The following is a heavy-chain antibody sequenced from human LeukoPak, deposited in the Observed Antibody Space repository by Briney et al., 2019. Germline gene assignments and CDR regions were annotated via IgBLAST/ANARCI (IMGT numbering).Heavy chain of an antibody. CDR3: AKDSREITFGGVADY. CDR1: GFTFDDYA. CDR2: ISGDGGST. V-gene: IGHV3-43*02. Sequence: PGGSLRLSCAASGFTFDDYAMHWVRQAPGKGLEWVSLISGDGGSTYYAGSVKGRFTISRDNSNNSLYLQMNSLRAEDTALYYCAKDSREITFGGVADYWGQGTLVTVSS. J-gene: IGHJ4*02. D-gene: IGHD3-16*01.